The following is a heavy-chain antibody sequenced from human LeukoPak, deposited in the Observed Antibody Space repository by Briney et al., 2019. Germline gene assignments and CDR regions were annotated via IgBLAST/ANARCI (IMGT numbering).Heavy chain of an antibody. J-gene: IGHJ5*01. D-gene: IGHD3-10*01. V-gene: IGHV3-23*01. CDR1: GFSFSTYA. Sequence: GGSLRLSCVASGFSFSTYAMYWVRQSPGEGLEWVSSISGTASRRDYGGSVKGRFTISRDNSRNTLYMQMSGLRVEDTAVYFCARDRLHQTGVLDSWGHGILVTVSS. CDR2: ISGTASRR. CDR3: ARDRLHQTGVLDS.